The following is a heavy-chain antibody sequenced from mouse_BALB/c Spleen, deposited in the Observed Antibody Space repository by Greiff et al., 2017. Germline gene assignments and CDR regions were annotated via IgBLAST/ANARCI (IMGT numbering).Heavy chain of an antibody. Sequence: QVQLQQSGPELVKPGASVKISCKASGYAFSSSWMNWVKQRPGQGLEWIGRIYPGDGDTNYNGKFKGKATLTADKSSSTAYMQLSSLTSVDSAVYFCARGYFYYWGQGTTLTVSS. J-gene: IGHJ2*01. CDR2: IYPGDGDT. CDR3: ARGYFYY. V-gene: IGHV1-82*01. CDR1: GYAFSSSW.